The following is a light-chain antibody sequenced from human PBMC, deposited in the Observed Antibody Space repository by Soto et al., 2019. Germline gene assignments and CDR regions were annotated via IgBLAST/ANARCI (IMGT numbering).Light chain of an antibody. Sequence: EILMTQSPDSLSVSPGETATLSCRASQSLNTDLAWYQQKPGQAPRLLLYGASTRATGISTRFSGGGSGTEFTLTISCLQSEDSAVYYCQQYKSWPPITLGQGTQLEI. V-gene: IGKV3-15*01. CDR2: GAS. CDR3: QQYKSWPPIT. CDR1: QSLNTD. J-gene: IGKJ5*01.